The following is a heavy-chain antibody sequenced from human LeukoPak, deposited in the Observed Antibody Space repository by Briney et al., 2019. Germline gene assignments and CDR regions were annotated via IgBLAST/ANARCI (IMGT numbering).Heavy chain of an antibody. D-gene: IGHD3-22*01. CDR1: GFTFSNYG. CDR3: ARVRKSYYYDRRDAFDI. J-gene: IGHJ3*02. V-gene: IGHV3-33*01. CDR2: ISFDGSQK. Sequence: GGSLRLSCAASGFTFSNYGMHWVRQAPGKGLEWVALISFDGSQKYYADSVKGRFTISRDNAKNSLYLQMNSLRAEDTAVYYCARVRKSYYYDRRDAFDIWSQGTMVTVSS.